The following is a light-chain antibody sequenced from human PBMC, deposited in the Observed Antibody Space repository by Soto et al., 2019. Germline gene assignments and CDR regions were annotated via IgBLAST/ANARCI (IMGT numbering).Light chain of an antibody. CDR2: DVS. V-gene: IGLV2-14*03. CDR1: SSDDGSYNV. Sequence: QSALTQHASVSGSPGRSITIPCSGTSSDDGSYNVVSWYQQHPGKAPKLVIYDVSNRPSGVSPRFSGAKSGNTASLTIAGLQAEDEADYYCQSYDSSLSALYVFGTGTKVTVL. J-gene: IGLJ1*01. CDR3: QSYDSSLSALYV.